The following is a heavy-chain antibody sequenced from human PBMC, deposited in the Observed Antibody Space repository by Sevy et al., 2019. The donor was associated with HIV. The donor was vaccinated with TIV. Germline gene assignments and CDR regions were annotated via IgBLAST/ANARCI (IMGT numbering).Heavy chain of an antibody. J-gene: IGHJ3*02. Sequence: GGSLRLSCAASGFTVSSNYMSWVRQAPGKGLEWVSVIYSGGSTYYADSVKGRFTISRDNSKNTLYLQMNSLRAEDTAVYYCARGLGAGDYYDSSGYYSDDAFDIWCQGTMVTVSS. V-gene: IGHV3-53*01. CDR2: IYSGGST. D-gene: IGHD3-22*01. CDR1: GFTVSSNY. CDR3: ARGLGAGDYYDSSGYYSDDAFDI.